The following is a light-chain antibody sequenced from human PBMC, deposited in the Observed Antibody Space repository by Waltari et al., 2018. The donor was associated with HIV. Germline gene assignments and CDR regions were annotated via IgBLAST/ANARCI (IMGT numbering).Light chain of an antibody. CDR3: QQYSITPVT. CDR1: QSVLYSSNNKKY. V-gene: IGKV4-1*01. CDR2: WAS. Sequence: DIVMTQSPDSLAVSLGERATMNCTSSQSVLYSSNNKKYLAWYQQKPGQPPKLLIYWASTRESGVPDRFSGSGSATDFTLTISSLQAEDVAVYYCQQYSITPVTFGQGTKLEIK. J-gene: IGKJ2*01.